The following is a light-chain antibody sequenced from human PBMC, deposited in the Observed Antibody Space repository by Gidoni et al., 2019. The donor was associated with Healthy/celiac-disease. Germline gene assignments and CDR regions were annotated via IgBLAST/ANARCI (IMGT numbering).Light chain of an antibody. J-gene: IGKJ4*01. CDR1: QSVSSY. Sequence: EIVLTQSPATLSLSPGDRATLSCRASQSVSSYLAWYQQKPGQAPRLLIYDASNRATGIPARFSGSGSGTDFTLTISSLGPEDLAVYYCQQRSNWPPLTFGGGTKVEIK. V-gene: IGKV3-11*01. CDR3: QQRSNWPPLT. CDR2: DAS.